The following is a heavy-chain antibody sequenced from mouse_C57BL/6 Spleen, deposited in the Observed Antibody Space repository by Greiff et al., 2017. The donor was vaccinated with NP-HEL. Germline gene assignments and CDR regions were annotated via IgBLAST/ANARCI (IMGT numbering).Heavy chain of an antibody. CDR3: ARVVPTDYSNCDFDY. V-gene: IGHV5-17*01. CDR1: GFTFSDYG. J-gene: IGHJ2*01. CDR2: ISSGSSTI. Sequence: DVQLVESGGGLVKPGGSLKLSCAASGFTFSDYGMHWVRQAPEKGLEWVAYISSGSSTIYYADTVKGRFTISRDNAKITLFRQMTSLRSEDTAMYYCARVVPTDYSNCDFDYWGQGTTLTVSS. D-gene: IGHD2-5*01.